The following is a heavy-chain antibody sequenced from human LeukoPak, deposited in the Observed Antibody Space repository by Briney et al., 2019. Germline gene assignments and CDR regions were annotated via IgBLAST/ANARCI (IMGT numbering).Heavy chain of an antibody. CDR1: GYAFTSYD. CDR2: MNPNSGNT. Sequence: ASVKVSCKASGYAFTSYDINWVRQATGQGLEWMGWMNPNSGNTGYAQKFQGRVTMTRNTSISTAYMELSSLRSEGTAVYYCARAENRYFDWLLSHNWFDPWGQGTLVTVSS. CDR3: ARAENRYFDWLLSHNWFDP. D-gene: IGHD3-9*01. J-gene: IGHJ5*02. V-gene: IGHV1-8*01.